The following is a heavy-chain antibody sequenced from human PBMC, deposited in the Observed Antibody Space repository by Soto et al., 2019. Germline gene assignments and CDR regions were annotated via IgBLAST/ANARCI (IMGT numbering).Heavy chain of an antibody. D-gene: IGHD1-1*01. CDR2: MNPNSGNT. CDR1: GYTFTSYY. Sequence: ASVKVSCKASGYTFTSYYMHWVRQAPGQGLEWMGWMNPNSGNTGYAQKFQGRVTMTRNTSISTAYMELSSLRSEDTAVYYCVTTAWNDMNYWGQGTLVTVSS. CDR3: VTTAWNDMNY. J-gene: IGHJ4*02. V-gene: IGHV1-8*02.